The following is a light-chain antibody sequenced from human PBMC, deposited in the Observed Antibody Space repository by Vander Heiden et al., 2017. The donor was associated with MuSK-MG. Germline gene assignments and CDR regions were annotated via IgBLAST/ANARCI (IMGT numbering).Light chain of an antibody. CDR3: CAEAGSSTLV. V-gene: IGLV2-23*01. J-gene: IGLJ3*02. Sequence: QSALTQPASVSGSPGQSITISCTVTSSDVGSYKIVSWYQQHPGKAHKLMIYEGTKRPAGGANRLSGSKAGNTASLTSSGREAEDEADYYCCAEAGSSTLVFGGGTKVTVL. CDR1: SSDVGSYKI. CDR2: EGT.